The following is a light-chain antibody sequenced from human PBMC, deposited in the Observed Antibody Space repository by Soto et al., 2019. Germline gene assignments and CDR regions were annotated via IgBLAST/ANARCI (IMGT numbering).Light chain of an antibody. J-gene: IGKJ5*01. CDR2: DAS. V-gene: IGKV3-11*01. Sequence: EIVLTQSPAALSLSPGGRATLSCRASQSVSSYLAWYQQKPGQAPRLLFYDASNRATGIPARFSGSGSGTDFTLTISSLEPEDFAVYYCQQRSNWPPSITFGQGTRLEIK. CDR3: QQRSNWPPSIT. CDR1: QSVSSY.